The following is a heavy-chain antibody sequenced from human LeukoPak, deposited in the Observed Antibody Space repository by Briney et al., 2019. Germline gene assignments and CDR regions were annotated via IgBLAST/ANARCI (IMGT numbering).Heavy chain of an antibody. D-gene: IGHD5-12*01. CDR3: ARDDGSGYARR. CDR1: GFTVSSNY. Sequence: GGSLRLSCAASGFTVSSNYMSWVRQAPGKGLEWVSYISSSSSTIYYADSVKGRFTISRDNAKNSLYLQMNSLRAEDTAVYYCARDDGSGYARRWGQGTLVTVSS. V-gene: IGHV3-48*04. CDR2: ISSSSSTI. J-gene: IGHJ4*02.